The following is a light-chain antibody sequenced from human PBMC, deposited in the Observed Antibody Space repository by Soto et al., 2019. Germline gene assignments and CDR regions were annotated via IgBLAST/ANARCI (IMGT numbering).Light chain of an antibody. V-gene: IGKV1-9*01. Sequence: IHLTHSPSSLSASVLDRVTITCLASQGISSYLAWYQQKPGKAPKLLIYAASTLQSGVPSRFSGSGSGTDFTLTFSSLQPEDLATYYCQQLKSYPITFGGGTKVDIK. CDR1: QGISSY. CDR2: AAS. CDR3: QQLKSYPIT. J-gene: IGKJ4*01.